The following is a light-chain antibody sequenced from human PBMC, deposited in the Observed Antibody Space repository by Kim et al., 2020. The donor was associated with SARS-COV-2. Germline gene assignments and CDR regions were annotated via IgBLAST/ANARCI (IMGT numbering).Light chain of an antibody. CDR1: NIGSKS. CDR2: YDS. V-gene: IGLV3-21*04. J-gene: IGLJ3*02. CDR3: QVWDSSSDQRV. Sequence: SYELTQPPSVSVAPGKTARITCGGKNIGSKSVHWYQKKPGQAPVLVIYYDSDRPSGIPERFSGSNSGNTATLTISRVEAGDEADYYCQVWDSSSDQRVFGGGTQLTVL.